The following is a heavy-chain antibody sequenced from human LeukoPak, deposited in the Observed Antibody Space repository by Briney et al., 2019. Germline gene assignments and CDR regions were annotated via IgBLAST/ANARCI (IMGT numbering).Heavy chain of an antibody. Sequence: GGSLRLSCAASGFTFSTYPMNWVRQAPGKGLEWISHIRDSGTTDYADSVKGRFTISRDNSKNTLYLQMNSLRAEDTAVFYCAKGRRWELPLDYWGQGILVTVSS. J-gene: IGHJ4*02. V-gene: IGHV3-23*01. CDR3: AKGRRWELPLDY. CDR2: IRDSGTT. D-gene: IGHD1-26*01. CDR1: GFTFSTYP.